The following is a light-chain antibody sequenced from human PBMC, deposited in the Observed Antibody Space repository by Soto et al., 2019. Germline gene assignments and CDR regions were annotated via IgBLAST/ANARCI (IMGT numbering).Light chain of an antibody. V-gene: IGKV3-20*01. CDR2: GVS. Sequence: EIVLTQSPGTLSLSPGERATLSCRAGQSVSASYLAWYQQKAGQAPRLLIYGVSHRATGIPDRFSASGSVTDFTLTISRLEPEDFAVYYCQQFGSSLYTFGQGTKLEIK. CDR3: QQFGSSLYT. CDR1: QSVSASY. J-gene: IGKJ2*01.